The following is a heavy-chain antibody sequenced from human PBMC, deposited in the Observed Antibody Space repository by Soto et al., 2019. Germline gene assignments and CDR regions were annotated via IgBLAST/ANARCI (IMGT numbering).Heavy chain of an antibody. Sequence: PSETLSLTCTVSGGSISSYYWSWIRQPPGKGLEWIGYIYYSGSTNYNPSLKSRVTISVDTSKNQFSLKLSSVTAADTAVYYCAREGVKGSRGNYYYYYGMDVWGQGTTVTAP. J-gene: IGHJ6*02. CDR3: AREGVKGSRGNYYYYYGMDV. CDR1: GGSISSYY. V-gene: IGHV4-59*01. CDR2: IYYSGST. D-gene: IGHD1-26*01.